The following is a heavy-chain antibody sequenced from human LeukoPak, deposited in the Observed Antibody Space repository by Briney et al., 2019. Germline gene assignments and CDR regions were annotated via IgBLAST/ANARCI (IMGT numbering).Heavy chain of an antibody. D-gene: IGHD2-15*01. CDR2: TYYRSKWYN. V-gene: IGHV6-1*01. CDR3: ARLGLGGAFDI. J-gene: IGHJ3*02. CDR1: GDIVSSNSAV. Sequence: SQTLSLTCALSGDIVSSNSAVWHWIRQSPSRGLEWLGRTYYRSKWYNDYAVSVKSRITIKPDTSKNQFSLQLNSATPEDTAVYYCARLGLGGAFDIWGQGTMVTVSS.